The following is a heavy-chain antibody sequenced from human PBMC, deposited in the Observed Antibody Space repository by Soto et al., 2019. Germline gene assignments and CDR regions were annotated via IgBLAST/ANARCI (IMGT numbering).Heavy chain of an antibody. Sequence: ASVKVSCKASGYTFTNYYMHWMRQAPGQGLEWMGIIKPSDGSANYAQKFQGRVTVTRDTSTSTVYMELSSLRSEDTALYYCAKEAAAAGTIGNSFDYRGQGTLVPV. CDR1: GYTFTNYY. J-gene: IGHJ4*02. V-gene: IGHV1-46*01. CDR3: AKEAAAAGTIGNSFDY. CDR2: IKPSDGSA. D-gene: IGHD6-13*01.